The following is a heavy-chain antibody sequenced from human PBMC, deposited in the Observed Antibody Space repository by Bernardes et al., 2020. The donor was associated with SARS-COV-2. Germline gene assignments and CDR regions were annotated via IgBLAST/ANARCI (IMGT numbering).Heavy chain of an antibody. V-gene: IGHV3-30*02. CDR1: GFTFTVNG. J-gene: IGHJ2*01. Sequence: GGSLRLSCAASGFTFTVNGMHWFRQAPGKGLEWVAFLSQDATHKIYADSVKGRFTISRDISKTTLYLQMNGLRPEDTAIYFCAKDQGYWGKFGLRGRGTLVTVSS. CDR3: AKDQGYWGKFGL. CDR2: LSQDATHK. D-gene: IGHD7-27*01.